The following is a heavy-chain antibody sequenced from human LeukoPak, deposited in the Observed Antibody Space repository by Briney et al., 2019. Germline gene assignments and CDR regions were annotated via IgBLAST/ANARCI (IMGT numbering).Heavy chain of an antibody. V-gene: IGHV4-4*02. CDR3: ARALGAFDI. Sequence: PSGTLSLTCTVSGGSISTSYWWSWVRQPPGKGLEWIGQIYHSGSTNYNPSLKSRVTISVDKSKNQFSLKLNSVTAADTAVYYCARALGAFDIWGQGTMVTVS. CDR2: IYHSGST. CDR1: GGSISTSYW. J-gene: IGHJ3*02.